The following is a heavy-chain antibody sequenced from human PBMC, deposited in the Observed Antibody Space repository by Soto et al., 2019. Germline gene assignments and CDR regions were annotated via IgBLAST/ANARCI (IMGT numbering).Heavy chain of an antibody. CDR2: ISYDGSNK. Sequence: GGSLRLSCAASGFTFSSYAMHWVRQAPGKGLEWVAVISYDGSNKYYADSVKGRFTISRDNSKNTLYLQMNSLRAEDTAVYYCARGYGRQQLNGPAGDWGQGTLVTVSS. CDR3: ARGYGRQQLNGPAGD. V-gene: IGHV3-30-3*01. D-gene: IGHD6-13*01. J-gene: IGHJ4*02. CDR1: GFTFSSYA.